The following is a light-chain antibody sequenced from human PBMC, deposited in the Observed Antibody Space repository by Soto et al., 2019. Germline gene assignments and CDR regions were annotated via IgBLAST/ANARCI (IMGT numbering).Light chain of an antibody. V-gene: IGKV3-20*01. CDR1: QSVSSSY. CDR3: QQYGSSPTWT. Sequence: EIVLTQSPGTLSLSPGERATLSCRASQSVSSSYLAWYQQKPGQAPRLLIYAASTRATGIPDRFSGSRSGTEFTLTISRLEPEDFAVYYCQQYGSSPTWTFGQGTKVDIK. J-gene: IGKJ1*01. CDR2: AAS.